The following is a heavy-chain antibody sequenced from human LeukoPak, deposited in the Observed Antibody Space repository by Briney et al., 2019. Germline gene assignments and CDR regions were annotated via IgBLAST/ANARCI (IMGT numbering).Heavy chain of an antibody. CDR3: ATESTDYYYYGMDV. D-gene: IGHD1-14*01. CDR2: FDPGDGET. Sequence: ASVKVSCKVSGYTLTELSMHWVRQAPGKGLEWMGGFDPGDGETIYAQKFQGRVTMTEDTSTDTAYMELSSLRSEDTAVYYCATESTDYYYYGMDVWGQGTTVTVSS. CDR1: GYTLTELS. J-gene: IGHJ6*02. V-gene: IGHV1-24*01.